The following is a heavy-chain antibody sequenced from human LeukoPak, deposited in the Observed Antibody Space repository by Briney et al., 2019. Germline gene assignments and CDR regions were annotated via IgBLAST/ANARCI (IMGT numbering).Heavy chain of an antibody. CDR1: GFTFSTIA. J-gene: IGHJ6*02. CDR3: AGDWVEYSSSNGMDV. CDR2: ISSGSTYI. Sequence: PGGSLRLSCAASGFTFSTIAMGWVRQAPGKGLEWVSSISSGSTYIHYADSVKGRFTISRNNAKNSLYLQMNSLRADDTAVYYCAGDWVEYSSSNGMDVWGQGTTVTVSS. V-gene: IGHV3-21*01. D-gene: IGHD6-6*01.